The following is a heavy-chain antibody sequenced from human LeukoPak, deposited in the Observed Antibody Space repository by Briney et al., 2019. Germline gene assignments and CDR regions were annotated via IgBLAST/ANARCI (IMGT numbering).Heavy chain of an antibody. V-gene: IGHV3-11*06. CDR2: ICSTSIYT. CDR1: GFTFSDYY. J-gene: IGHJ4*02. D-gene: IGHD2-2*01. Sequence: PGGSLRLSCAASGFTFSDYYMSWIRQAPGKGLEWVSYICSTSIYTNYADSVKGRFTISRDNAKNSLYLQMSSLRAEDTAVYYCARGTSPTDWGQGTLVTVSS. CDR3: ARGTSPTD.